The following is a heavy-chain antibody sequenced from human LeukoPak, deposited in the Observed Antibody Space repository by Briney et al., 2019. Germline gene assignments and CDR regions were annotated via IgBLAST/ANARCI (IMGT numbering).Heavy chain of an antibody. CDR2: INPSGGST. J-gene: IGHJ4*02. Sequence: ASVKVSCKASGYTFTSYYMHWVRQAPGQGLEWMGIINPSGGSTSYAQKFQGRVIMTRDTSTSTVYMELSSLRSEDTAVYYCARDSGLLLLSAAAEGLADYWGQGTLVTVSS. V-gene: IGHV1-46*01. CDR1: GYTFTSYY. CDR3: ARDSGLLLLSAAAEGLADY. D-gene: IGHD6-13*01.